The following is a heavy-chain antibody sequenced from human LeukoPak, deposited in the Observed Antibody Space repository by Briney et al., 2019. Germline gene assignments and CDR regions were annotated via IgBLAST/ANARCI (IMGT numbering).Heavy chain of an antibody. CDR2: ISSSSSYI. D-gene: IGHD7-27*01. CDR3: ARGGSSYWGQSKYYFDY. V-gene: IGHV3-21*01. J-gene: IGHJ4*02. Sequence: PGGSLRLSCAVSGFTFSSYSMNWVRQAPGKGLEWVSSISSSSSYIYYADSVKGRFTISRDNAKNSLYLQMNSLRAEDTAVYYCARGGSSYWGQSKYYFDYWGQGTLVTVSS. CDR1: GFTFSSYS.